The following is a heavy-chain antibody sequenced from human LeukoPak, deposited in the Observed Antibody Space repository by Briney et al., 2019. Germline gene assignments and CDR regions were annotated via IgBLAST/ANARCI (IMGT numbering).Heavy chain of an antibody. CDR1: GGSISSYY. J-gene: IGHJ4*02. D-gene: IGHD5-24*01. V-gene: IGHV4-59*01. Sequence: PSETLSLTCTVSGGSISSYYWSWIRQPPGKGLEWIGYIYYSGSTNYNPSLKSRVTISVDTSKNQFSLKLSSVTAADTAVYYCARTKDGYNYKYYFDYWGQGTLVTVSS. CDR3: ARTKDGYNYKYYFDY. CDR2: IYYSGST.